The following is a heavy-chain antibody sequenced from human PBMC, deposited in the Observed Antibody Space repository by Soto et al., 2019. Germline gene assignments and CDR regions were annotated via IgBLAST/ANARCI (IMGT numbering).Heavy chain of an antibody. D-gene: IGHD3-3*01. Sequence: QVQLMQSGTEVKKPGSSVKVSCKASGGTFSNYAVSWVRQTPGQGLEWMGGIIPIFGTAIYPQRFQGRVTIVADKSTSTAFMELSSLRSEDTAMYYCATNAYHAFWSGYFHGMDVWGQGTTVIVSS. CDR1: GGTFSNYA. CDR2: IIPIFGTA. CDR3: ATNAYHAFWSGYFHGMDV. J-gene: IGHJ6*02. V-gene: IGHV1-69*06.